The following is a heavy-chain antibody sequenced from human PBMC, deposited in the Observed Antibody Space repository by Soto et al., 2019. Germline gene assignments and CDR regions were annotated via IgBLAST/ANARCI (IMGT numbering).Heavy chain of an antibody. Sequence: QVQLQESGPGLVKPSGTLSLTCAVSGGSISSSNWWSWVRQPPGKGLEWIGEIYHSGSTNYNPSLKSPVTISVDKSKNQFSLKLSSVTAADTAVYYCARDLIGDDFWSGYPHYGMDVWGQGTTVTVSS. CDR3: ARDLIGDDFWSGYPHYGMDV. CDR2: IYHSGST. D-gene: IGHD3-3*01. V-gene: IGHV4-4*02. J-gene: IGHJ6*02. CDR1: GGSISSSNW.